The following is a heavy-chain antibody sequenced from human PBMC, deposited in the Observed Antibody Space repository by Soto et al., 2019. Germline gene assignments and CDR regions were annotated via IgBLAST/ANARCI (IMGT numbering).Heavy chain of an antibody. CDR3: AREGLPMTTVTTFFSEYYYYYYGMDV. CDR2: ISYDGSNK. D-gene: IGHD4-17*01. V-gene: IGHV3-30-3*01. J-gene: IGHJ6*02. CDR1: GFTFSSYA. Sequence: PGGSLRLSCAASGFTFSSYAMHWVRQAPGKGLEWVAVISYDGSNKYYADSVKGRFTISRDNSKNTLYLQMNSLRAEDTAVYYCAREGLPMTTVTTFFSEYYYYYYGMDVWGQGTTVTVYS.